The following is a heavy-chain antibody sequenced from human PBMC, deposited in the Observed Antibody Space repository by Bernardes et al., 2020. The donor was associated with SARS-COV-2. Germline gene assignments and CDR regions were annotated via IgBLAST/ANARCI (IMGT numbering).Heavy chain of an antibody. D-gene: IGHD3-22*01. CDR2: ISYSGNT. V-gene: IGHV4-59*01. J-gene: IGHJ4*02. Sequence: SETLSLTCTVSGDSISSYYYNWIRQPPGKGLEWIGYISYSGNTNYSPSLKSRVTISIDTSKNQFSLKVSSVTAADTAVYYCARQYFYDTEPFDYWGQGTLVTVSS. CDR3: ARQYFYDTEPFDY. CDR1: GDSISSYY.